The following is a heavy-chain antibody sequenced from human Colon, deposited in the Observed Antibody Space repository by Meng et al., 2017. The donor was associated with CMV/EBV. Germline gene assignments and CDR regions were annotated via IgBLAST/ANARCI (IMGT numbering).Heavy chain of an antibody. V-gene: IGHV3-21*06. Sequence: GESLKISCAASGFTVSRNYMSWVRQAPGKGLEWVASISSSSSYIYYADSLKGRFTISRDDARNSLFLQMNSLSVEDTAVYYCARDQYTAMVKDGMDVWGQGTTVTVSS. CDR3: ARDQYTAMVKDGMDV. CDR2: ISSSSSYI. D-gene: IGHD5-18*01. J-gene: IGHJ6*02. CDR1: GFTVSRNY.